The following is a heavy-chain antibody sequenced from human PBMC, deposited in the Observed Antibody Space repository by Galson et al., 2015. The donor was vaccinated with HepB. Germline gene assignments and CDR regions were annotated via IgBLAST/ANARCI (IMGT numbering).Heavy chain of an antibody. J-gene: IGHJ4*02. D-gene: IGHD4-17*01. CDR1: GFTFSDYY. CDR2: ISSSSAYT. Sequence: LRLSCAASGFTFSDYYMIWLRQAPRKGLEWLSYISSSSAYTYYADPVKGRFTISRDNAKNSVYLQMNSLRAEDTAVYYCARVGRAASYGDYDYWGQGTLVTVSS. V-gene: IGHV3-11*05. CDR3: ARVGRAASYGDYDY.